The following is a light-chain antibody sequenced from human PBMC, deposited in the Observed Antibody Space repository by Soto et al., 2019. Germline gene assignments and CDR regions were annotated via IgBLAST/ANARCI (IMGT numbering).Light chain of an antibody. CDR3: HQLKTYPFA. J-gene: IGKJ4*01. Sequence: IQLTQSPSSLSASVGDRVTITCRASQGISSYLAWYQQKPGKAPKLLIYRASTLERGVPSRYSGSGSRTDFTLTINSLQPEDFASYYCHQLKTYPFAFGGGTKVEIK. CDR1: QGISSY. V-gene: IGKV1-9*01. CDR2: RAS.